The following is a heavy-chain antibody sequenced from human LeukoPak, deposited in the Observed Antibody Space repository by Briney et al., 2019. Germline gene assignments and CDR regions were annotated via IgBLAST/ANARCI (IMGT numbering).Heavy chain of an antibody. V-gene: IGHV4-30-4*01. J-gene: IGHJ4*02. CDR2: IYYSGST. Sequence: PSETLSLTCTVSGGSISSGDYYWSWIRQPPGKGLEWIGYIYYSGSTYYNPSLKSRVTISVDTSKNQFSLKLSSVTAADTAVYYCARDIGGYDKSTYFDYWGQGTLVTVSS. CDR3: ARDIGGYDKSTYFDY. D-gene: IGHD3-22*01. CDR1: GGSISSGDYY.